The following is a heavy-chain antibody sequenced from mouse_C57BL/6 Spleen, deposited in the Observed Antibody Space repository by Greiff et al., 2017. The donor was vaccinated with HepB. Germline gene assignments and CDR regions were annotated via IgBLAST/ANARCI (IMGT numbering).Heavy chain of an antibody. D-gene: IGHD2-12*01. CDR3: ARDQDDDYFDY. V-gene: IGHV5-4*01. Sequence: EVHLVESGGGLVKPGGSLKLSCAASGFTFSSYAMSWVRQTPDKRLEWVATISDGGSYTYYPDNVKGRFTISRDNAKNNLYLQMSHLKSEDTAMYYCARDQDDDYFDYWGQGTTLTVSS. CDR1: GFTFSSYA. J-gene: IGHJ2*01. CDR2: ISDGGSYT.